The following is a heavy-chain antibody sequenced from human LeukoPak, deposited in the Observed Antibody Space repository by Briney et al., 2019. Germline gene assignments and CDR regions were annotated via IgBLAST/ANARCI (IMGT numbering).Heavy chain of an antibody. CDR1: GFFVSNNY. D-gene: IGHD4-23*01. CDR2: IYSGGST. V-gene: IGHV3-53*01. J-gene: IGHJ4*02. CDR3: VRRAGGYSHPYDY. Sequence: GGSLRLSCAASGFFVSNNYMSWVRQAPGKGLEWVSVIYSGGSTYYADSVRGRFTISRDDSKNTLYLQMNSLRAEDTAVYYCVRRAGGYSHPYDYWGQGTLVTVSS.